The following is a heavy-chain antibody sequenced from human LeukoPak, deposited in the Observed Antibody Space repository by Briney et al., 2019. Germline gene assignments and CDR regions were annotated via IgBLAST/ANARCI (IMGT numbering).Heavy chain of an antibody. CDR3: ARDALLRAAASTYYYYGMDV. CDR1: GYTFTGYY. D-gene: IGHD6-13*01. J-gene: IGHJ6*02. Sequence: GASVTVSCKASGYTFTGYYMHWVRQAPGQGLEWMGWINPNSGGTNYAQKFQGRVTMTRDTSISTAYMELSRLRSDDTAVYYCARDALLRAAASTYYYYGMDVWGQGTTVTVSS. CDR2: INPNSGGT. V-gene: IGHV1-2*02.